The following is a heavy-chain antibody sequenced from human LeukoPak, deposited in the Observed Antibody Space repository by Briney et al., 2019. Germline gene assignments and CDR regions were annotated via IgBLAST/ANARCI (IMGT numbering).Heavy chain of an antibody. D-gene: IGHD3-22*01. CDR3: AKDGHGGITMIVVAPGAFDI. CDR1: GFTFSNYW. J-gene: IGHJ3*02. Sequence: GGSLRLSCAASGFTFSNYWMHWVRQAPGKGLVWVSRINSDGINTSYADSVKGRFTISRDNSKNTLYLQMNSLRAEDTAVYYCAKDGHGGITMIVVAPGAFDIWGQGTMVTVSS. CDR2: INSDGINT. V-gene: IGHV3-74*01.